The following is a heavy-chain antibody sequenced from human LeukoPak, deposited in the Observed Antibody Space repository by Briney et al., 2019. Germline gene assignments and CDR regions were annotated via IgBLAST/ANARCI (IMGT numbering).Heavy chain of an antibody. V-gene: IGHV4-30-2*01. CDR3: ARGGSGWYGTPPNDAFDI. CDR2: IYHSGST. Sequence: SQTLSLTCAVSGGSISIGGYSWSWIRQPPGKGLEWIGYIYHSGSTYYNPSLKSRVTISVDRSKNQFSLKLSSVTAADTAVYYCARGGSGWYGTPPNDAFDIWGQGTMVTVSS. J-gene: IGHJ3*02. CDR1: GGSISIGGYS. D-gene: IGHD6-13*01.